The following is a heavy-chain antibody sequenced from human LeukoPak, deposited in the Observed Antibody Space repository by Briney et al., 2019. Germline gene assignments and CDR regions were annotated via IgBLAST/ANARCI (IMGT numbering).Heavy chain of an antibody. D-gene: IGHD6-6*01. V-gene: IGHV1-2*06. CDR1: GYTFKDYY. J-gene: IGHJ4*02. CDR2: INPSNGGT. CDR3: ARLSDRIAAHNDY. Sequence: ASVKVSXKVSGYTFKDYYVHWVRQAPGQGLEWIGRINPSNGGTNYTQRFQGRVTMTRDRSITTAYMELSRLRSDDTAVYYCARLSDRIAAHNDYWGQGTLITVSS.